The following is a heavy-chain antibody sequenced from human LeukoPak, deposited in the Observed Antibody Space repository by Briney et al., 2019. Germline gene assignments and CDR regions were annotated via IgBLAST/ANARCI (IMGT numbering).Heavy chain of an antibody. CDR3: ARDGFTMIVVGWYFDL. Sequence: GGSLRLSCAASGFTFSRYAMNWVRQAPGKGLEWVSYISTGGDYKFYADSLKGRFTISRDNSKNTLYLQMNSLRAEDTAVYYCARDGFTMIVVGWYFDLWGRGTLVTVSS. V-gene: IGHV3-21*01. J-gene: IGHJ2*01. D-gene: IGHD3-22*01. CDR2: ISTGGDYK. CDR1: GFTFSRYA.